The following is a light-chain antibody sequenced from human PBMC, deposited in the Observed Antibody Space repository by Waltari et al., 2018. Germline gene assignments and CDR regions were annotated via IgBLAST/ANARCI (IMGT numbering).Light chain of an antibody. CDR2: AAS. CDR3: QQSSSSYT. V-gene: IGKV1-39*01. J-gene: IGKJ2*01. Sequence: DIQMTQSPSSLSASVGHRVTISCRASQSVSTYLNWYQQKPGKAPRLLIFAASYLQSGVPSRFSGSGSGTDFTLTISGLQAEDFATYYCQQSSSSYTFGPGTKLEI. CDR1: QSVSTY.